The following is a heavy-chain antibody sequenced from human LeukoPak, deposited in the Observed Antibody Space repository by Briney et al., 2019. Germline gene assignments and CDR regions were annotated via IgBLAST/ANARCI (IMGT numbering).Heavy chain of an antibody. V-gene: IGHV1-69*04. CDR1: GGTFSSYA. Sequence: VASVKVSCKASGGTFSSYAISWVRQAPGQGLEWMGRSIPILGIANYAQKFQGRVTITADKSTSTAYMELSSLRSDDTAVYYCARGQLAVAGTWYYYYYMDVWGKGTTVTVSS. CDR2: SIPILGIA. D-gene: IGHD6-19*01. J-gene: IGHJ6*03. CDR3: ARGQLAVAGTWYYYYYMDV.